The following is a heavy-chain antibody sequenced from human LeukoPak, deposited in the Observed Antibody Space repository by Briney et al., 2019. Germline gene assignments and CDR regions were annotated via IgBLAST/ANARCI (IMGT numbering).Heavy chain of an antibody. CDR3: GRVRPGDADY. CDR1: GFTFSTYW. Sequence: PGGSLRPSCAASGFTFSTYWMTWVRQAPGKGLEWVASISSDGSGKYYMDSVKGRFTTSRDNAKNSLFLQMNSLRAEDTAVHYCGRVRPGDADYWGQGTLVTVSS. J-gene: IGHJ4*02. V-gene: IGHV3-7*01. CDR2: ISSDGSGK. D-gene: IGHD1-26*01.